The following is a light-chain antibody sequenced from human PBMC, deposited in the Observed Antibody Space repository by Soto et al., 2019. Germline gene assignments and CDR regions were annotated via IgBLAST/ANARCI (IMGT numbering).Light chain of an antibody. CDR1: SSDVGGYNY. V-gene: IGLV2-14*01. Sequence: QSVLTQPASVSGSPGQSITISCTGTSSDVGGYNYISWYQQHPGKAPKLMIYDVSSRPSGVSNRFSGSKSGNTASPTISGLQAEDEADYYCSSYTSSSTPLFVFGTGTKVTVL. J-gene: IGLJ1*01. CDR3: SSYTSSSTPLFV. CDR2: DVS.